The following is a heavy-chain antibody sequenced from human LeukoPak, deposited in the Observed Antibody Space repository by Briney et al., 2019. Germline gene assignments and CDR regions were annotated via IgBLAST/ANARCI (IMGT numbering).Heavy chain of an antibody. Sequence: GGSLRLSCAASGFTFSDYYMSWIGQAPGKGLEWVSYISYSGSPTQYADSVKGRFTISRDNAKNSLYLQMSSLRDEDTAVYYCARDRAYYYDSSGYYYFDHWGQGTLVTVSS. D-gene: IGHD3-22*01. CDR2: ISYSGSPT. V-gene: IGHV3-11*01. CDR1: GFTFSDYY. CDR3: ARDRAYYYDSSGYYYFDH. J-gene: IGHJ4*02.